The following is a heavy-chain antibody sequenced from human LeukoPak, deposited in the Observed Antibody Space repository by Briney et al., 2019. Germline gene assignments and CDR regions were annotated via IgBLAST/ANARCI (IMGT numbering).Heavy chain of an antibody. D-gene: IGHD2-2*01. J-gene: IGHJ6*03. Sequence: SETLSLTCTLSGYSISSGYYWGWIRPPPGKGLEWIGSIYHSGSTFYNPSLKSRVTISVDTSKNQFSLKLSSVTAADTAVYYCARGWGSTSYYYYYMDVWGKGTTVTVSS. V-gene: IGHV4-38-2*02. CDR2: IYHSGST. CDR3: ARGWGSTSYYYYYMDV. CDR1: GYSISSGYY.